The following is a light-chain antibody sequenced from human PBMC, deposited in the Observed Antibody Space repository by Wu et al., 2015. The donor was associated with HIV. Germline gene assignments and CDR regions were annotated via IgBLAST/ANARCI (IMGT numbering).Light chain of an antibody. J-gene: IGKJ2*01. CDR3: QQYNSYPYT. Sequence: DIQMTQSPSTLSASVGDRVTITCRASQSISSWLAWYQQKPGKAPKLLIYKASSLESGVLSRFSGSGSGTEFTLTISSLQPDDFATYYCQQYNSYPYTFGQGTKLEIK. CDR2: KAS. V-gene: IGKV1-5*03. CDR1: QSISSW.